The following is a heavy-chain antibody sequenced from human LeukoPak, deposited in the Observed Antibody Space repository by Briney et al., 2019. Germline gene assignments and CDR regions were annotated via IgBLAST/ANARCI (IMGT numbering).Heavy chain of an antibody. Sequence: PSETLSLNCTVSSGTISTYYWRWFRQPPGKGLQWIGYIYYTGSTNYNPSLKSRVTISLDTPKNQFSLKLSSVTAADTAVYYCARYYSSGWTYYFDHWGQGTLVTVSS. CDR1: SGTISTYY. J-gene: IGHJ4*02. D-gene: IGHD6-19*01. CDR2: IYYTGST. V-gene: IGHV4-59*01. CDR3: ARYYSSGWTYYFDH.